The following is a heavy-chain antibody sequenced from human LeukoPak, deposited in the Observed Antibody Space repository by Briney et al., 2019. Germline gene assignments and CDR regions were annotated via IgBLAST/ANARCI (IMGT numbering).Heavy chain of an antibody. D-gene: IGHD6-19*01. V-gene: IGHV3-21*01. Sequence: GGSLRLSCAASGFTFSSYSMNWVRQAPGKGLEWVSSISSSSSYIYYADSVKGRFTISRDNAKNSLYLQMNSLRAEDTAVYYCASCSSSGWYFPFDYWGQGTPVTVSS. J-gene: IGHJ4*02. CDR2: ISSSSSYI. CDR1: GFTFSSYS. CDR3: ASCSSSGWYFPFDY.